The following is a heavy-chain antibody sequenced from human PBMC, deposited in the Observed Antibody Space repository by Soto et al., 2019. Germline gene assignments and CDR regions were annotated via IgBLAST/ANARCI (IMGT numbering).Heavy chain of an antibody. D-gene: IGHD1-26*01. CDR3: HARGPLPTTGNGAYYYYGMDV. Sequence: QLQLQESGSGLVKPSQTLSLTCAVSGGSISSGGYSWSWIRQPPGKGLEWIGYIYHSGSTYYNPSRKRRGTTSVDKSKNPSSLKLRSETAADTAVYYYHARGPLPTTGNGAYYYYGMDVWGQGTTVTVSS. CDR2: IYHSGST. J-gene: IGHJ6*02. V-gene: IGHV4-30-2*01. CDR1: GGSISSGGYS.